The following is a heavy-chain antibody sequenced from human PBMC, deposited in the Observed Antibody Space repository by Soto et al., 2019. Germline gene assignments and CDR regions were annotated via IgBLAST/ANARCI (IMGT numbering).Heavy chain of an antibody. J-gene: IGHJ4*02. D-gene: IGHD1-26*01. CDR1: GFTFSSYS. V-gene: IGHV3-48*02. Sequence: GGSLRLSCAASGFTFSSYSVNWVRQAPGKGLEWVSYISSGSKTIFYTDSVKGRFTVSRDNAKNSQYLQMNSLRDEDTAVYYCAREDILGARSFDYWGQGTLVTVSS. CDR3: AREDILGARSFDY. CDR2: ISSGSKTI.